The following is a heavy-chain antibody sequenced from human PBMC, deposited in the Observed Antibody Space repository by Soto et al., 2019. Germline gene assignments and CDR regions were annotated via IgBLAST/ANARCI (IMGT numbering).Heavy chain of an antibody. CDR1: GGTFSSYA. CDR3: ARRAMFRATIRDYFDY. V-gene: IGHV1-69*13. D-gene: IGHD3-10*02. CDR2: IIPIFGTA. J-gene: IGHJ4*02. Sequence: SVKVSCKASGGTFSSYAISWVRQAPGQGLEWMGGIIPIFGTANYAQKFQGRVTITADESTSTAYVELSSLRSEDTAVYYCARRAMFRATIRDYFDYWGQGTLVTVSS.